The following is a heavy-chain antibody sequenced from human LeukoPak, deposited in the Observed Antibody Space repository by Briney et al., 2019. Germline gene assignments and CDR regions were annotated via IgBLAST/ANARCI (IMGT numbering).Heavy chain of an antibody. D-gene: IGHD6-13*01. Sequence: SETLSLTCTVSGGSISSYYWSWIRQPPGKGLEWIGYIYYSGSTNYNPSLKSRVTISVDTSKNQFSLKLSSVTAADTAVYYCATSVRIAATGTFDYWGQGTLVTVSS. CDR3: ATSVRIAATGTFDY. CDR2: IYYSGST. J-gene: IGHJ4*02. V-gene: IGHV4-59*01. CDR1: GGSISSYY.